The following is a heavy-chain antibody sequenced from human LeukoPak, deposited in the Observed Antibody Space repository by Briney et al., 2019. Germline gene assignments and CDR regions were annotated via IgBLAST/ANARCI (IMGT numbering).Heavy chain of an antibody. CDR1: XXSLSTXXVG. CDR3: AHRNLMTVAGIGYSFDS. D-gene: IGHD6-19*01. Sequence: TLTCXFXXXSLSTXXVGVGXXRXPPGXXLEXVALXDWDDDKRYNTSRKSRQTITQEKSKNQMDLRMTNIDPVDTATYYCAHRNLMTVAGIGYSFDSWGQGALVTVSS. J-gene: IGHJ4*02. CDR2: XDWDDDK. V-gene: IGHV2-5*02.